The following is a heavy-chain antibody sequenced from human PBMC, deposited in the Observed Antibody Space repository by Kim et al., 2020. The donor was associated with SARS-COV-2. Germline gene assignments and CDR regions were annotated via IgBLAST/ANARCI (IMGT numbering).Heavy chain of an antibody. Sequence: ASVKVSCKASGYTFTGYYMHWVRQAPGQGLEWMGRINPNSGGTNYAQKFQGRVTMTRDTSISTAYMELSRLRSDDTAVYYCARGPRHPTTGRQRGFDYWGQGTLVTVSS. V-gene: IGHV1-2*06. CDR1: GYTFTGYY. CDR3: ARGPRHPTTGRQRGFDY. J-gene: IGHJ4*02. CDR2: INPNSGGT. D-gene: IGHD1-1*01.